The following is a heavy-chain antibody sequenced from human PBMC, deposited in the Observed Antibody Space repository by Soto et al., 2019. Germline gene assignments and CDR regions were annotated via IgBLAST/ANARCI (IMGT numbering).Heavy chain of an antibody. V-gene: IGHV3-23*01. Sequence: EVQLLESGGGLVQPGGSLRLSCAASGFTFSSYAMSWVRQAPGKGLEWVSTIGSSGITIFYADSVKGRFTISRDNSKNTLYLQVNSLRAEDTAVYYCAKDSRGYKAVGFDYWGQGTLVTVSS. J-gene: IGHJ4*02. CDR1: GFTFSSYA. D-gene: IGHD1-1*01. CDR3: AKDSRGYKAVGFDY. CDR2: IGSSGITI.